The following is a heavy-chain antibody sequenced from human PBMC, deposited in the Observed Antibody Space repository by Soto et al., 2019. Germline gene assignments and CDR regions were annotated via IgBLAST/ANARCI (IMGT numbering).Heavy chain of an antibody. CDR3: AREYSSSSGYYYYYGMDV. Sequence: SETLSLTCTVSGGSISRGDYYWSWIRQPPGKGLEWIGYIYYSGSTYYNPSLESRVTISVDTSKDQFSLKLSSVTAADTAVYYCAREYSSSSGYYYYYGMDVWGQGTTVTV. CDR2: IYYSGST. CDR1: GGSISRGDYY. D-gene: IGHD6-6*01. V-gene: IGHV4-30-4*02. J-gene: IGHJ6*02.